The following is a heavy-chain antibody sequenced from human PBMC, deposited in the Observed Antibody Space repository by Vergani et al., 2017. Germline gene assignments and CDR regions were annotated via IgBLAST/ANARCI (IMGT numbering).Heavy chain of an antibody. CDR2: ISSSGSTI. CDR1: GFTFSSYS. V-gene: IGHV3-21*01. CDR3: ASHRKDYYDSSGYDYFDY. J-gene: IGHJ4*02. D-gene: IGHD3-22*01. Sequence: EVQLVESGGGLVKPGGSLRLSCAASGFTFSSYSMNWVRQAPGKGLEWVSSISSSGSTIYYADSVKGRFTISRDNAKNSLYLQMNSLRAEDTAVYYCASHRKDYYDSSGYDYFDYWGQGTLVTVSS.